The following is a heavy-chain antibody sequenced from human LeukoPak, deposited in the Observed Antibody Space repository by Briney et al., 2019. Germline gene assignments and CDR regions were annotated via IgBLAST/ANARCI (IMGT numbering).Heavy chain of an antibody. V-gene: IGHV4-4*07. CDR3: ARLDSGYDWDYFDY. D-gene: IGHD5-12*01. CDR1: GGSISSYY. CDR2: IYTSGST. Sequence: SSETLSLTCTVSGGSISSYYWSWIRQPAGKGLEWNGRIYTSGSTSYNPSLKSRVTMSVDTSKNQFSLKLSSVTAADTAVYYCARLDSGYDWDYFDYWGQGTLVTVSS. J-gene: IGHJ4*02.